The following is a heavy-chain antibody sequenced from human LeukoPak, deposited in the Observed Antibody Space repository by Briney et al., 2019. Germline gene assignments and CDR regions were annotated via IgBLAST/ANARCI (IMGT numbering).Heavy chain of an antibody. V-gene: IGHV3-30*02. CDR1: GFTFSSYG. CDR3: ARVVRYFDWLLNGPVDY. J-gene: IGHJ4*02. D-gene: IGHD3-9*01. CDR2: IRYDGSNK. Sequence: GGSLRLSCAASGFTFSSYGMHWVRQAPGKGLEWVAFIRYDGSNKYYADSVKGRFTISRDNSKNTLYLQMDSLRAEDTAVYYCARVVRYFDWLLNGPVDYWGQGTLVTVSS.